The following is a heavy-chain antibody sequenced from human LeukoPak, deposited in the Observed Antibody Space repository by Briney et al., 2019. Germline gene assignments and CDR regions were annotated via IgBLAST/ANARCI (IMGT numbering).Heavy chain of an antibody. CDR2: ISGDGGST. D-gene: IGHD1-26*01. V-gene: IGHV3-43*02. J-gene: IGHJ4*02. CDR3: AKVRGSYYYYFDY. CDR1: GFTFDDYA. Sequence: GGSLRLSCPASGFTFDDYAMHWVRQAPGKGLEWVSLISGDGGSTYHADSVKGRFTISRDNSKNSLYLQMNSLRTEDTALYYCAKVRGSYYYYFDYWGQGTLVTVSS.